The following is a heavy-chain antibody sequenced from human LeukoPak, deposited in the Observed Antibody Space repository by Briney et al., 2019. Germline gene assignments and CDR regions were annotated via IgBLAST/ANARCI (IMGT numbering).Heavy chain of an antibody. CDR1: GFIFSSYG. J-gene: IGHJ6*03. CDR3: AKAMTTVTNQYYYMDV. D-gene: IGHD4-17*01. V-gene: IGHV3-30*02. CDR2: IRYDGSNK. Sequence: GGSLRLSCAASGFIFSSYGMHWVRQAPGKGLEWVAFIRYDGSNKYYADSVKGRFTISRDNSKNTLYLQMNSLRAEDTAVYYCAKAMTTVTNQYYYMDVWGKGTTVTISS.